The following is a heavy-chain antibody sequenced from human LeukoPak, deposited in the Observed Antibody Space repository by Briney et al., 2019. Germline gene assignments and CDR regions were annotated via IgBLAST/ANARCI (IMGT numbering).Heavy chain of an antibody. J-gene: IGHJ4*02. CDR3: ARDCLYYYDSSGYYCHFDY. CDR2: ISAYNGNT. V-gene: IGHV1-18*01. D-gene: IGHD3-22*01. Sequence: ASVKVSCKASGYTFTSYGISWVRQAPGQGLEWMGWISAYNGNTNYAQKLQGRVTMTTDTSTSTAYMELRSLRSDDTAVYYCARDCLYYYDSSGYYCHFDYWGRGTLVTVSS. CDR1: GYTFTSYG.